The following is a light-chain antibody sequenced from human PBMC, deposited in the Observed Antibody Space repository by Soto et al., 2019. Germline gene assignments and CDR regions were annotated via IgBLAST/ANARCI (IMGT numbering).Light chain of an antibody. CDR2: ETS. Sequence: EIVLTQSPGTLSLSPGERATLSCRASQSFSSSYLAWYQQKPGQAPRLLIYETSSRATGIPDRFSGSGSGTDFSLTISRLEPEDFAVYYCQQYGDSPVTFGQGTKVDI. CDR3: QQYGDSPVT. J-gene: IGKJ1*01. V-gene: IGKV3-20*01. CDR1: QSFSSSY.